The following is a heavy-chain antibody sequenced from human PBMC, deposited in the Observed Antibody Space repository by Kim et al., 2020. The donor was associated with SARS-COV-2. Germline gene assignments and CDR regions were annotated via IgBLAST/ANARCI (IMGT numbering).Heavy chain of an antibody. CDR2: IKSKSSGGTA. CDR1: GLDFVYAW. CDR3: AKDVPRSAGALHI. J-gene: IGHJ3*02. Sequence: GGSLRLSCATSGLDFVYAWMTWVRQAPGKGLEWVGRIKSKSSGGTADYGVPVKARFTISRDDSTATVFLQMSSLKSEDTAVYYCAKDVPRSAGALHIWG. V-gene: IGHV3-15*01.